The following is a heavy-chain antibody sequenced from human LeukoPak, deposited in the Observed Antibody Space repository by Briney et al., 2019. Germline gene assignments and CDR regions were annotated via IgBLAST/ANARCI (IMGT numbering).Heavy chain of an antibody. CDR1: GYRFANYW. D-gene: IGHD6-6*01. CDR2: IYPGDSDT. CDR3: ARFRSSSSWDF. J-gene: IGHJ4*02. V-gene: IGHV5-51*01. Sequence: GESLQISCKGSGYRFANYWIAWVRQLPGKGLECMGIIYPGDSDTRYSPSFQGQVTISADKSISTAYLQWSSLKASDTAMYYCARFRSSSSWDFWGQGTLVTVSS.